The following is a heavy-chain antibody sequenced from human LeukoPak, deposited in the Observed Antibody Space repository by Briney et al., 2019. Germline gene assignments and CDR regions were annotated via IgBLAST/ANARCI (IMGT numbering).Heavy chain of an antibody. D-gene: IGHD2-15*01. Sequence: GGSLRLSCAASGFTFSSYWMHWVRQAPGKGLVWVSRINSGGSSTSYADSVKGRFTISRDNAKNTLYLQMNSLRAEDTAVYYCARGRYSGGGSSLLSSWFDPWGQGTLVTVSS. J-gene: IGHJ5*02. CDR2: INSGGSST. V-gene: IGHV3-74*01. CDR1: GFTFSSYW. CDR3: ARGRYSGGGSSLLSSWFDP.